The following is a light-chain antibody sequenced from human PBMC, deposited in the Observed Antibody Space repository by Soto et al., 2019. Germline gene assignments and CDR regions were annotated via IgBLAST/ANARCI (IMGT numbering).Light chain of an antibody. J-gene: IGKJ4*01. Sequence: EIVLTQSPATLSLSPGERATLSCRASQSVSNYLAWYQQKPGQTPRHLIYDASKRATGTPARFTGSGSGTDFTLTISSLEPEDFAVYYCHQRFSWPLPFGGGTKVDIK. CDR2: DAS. V-gene: IGKV3-11*01. CDR1: QSVSNY. CDR3: HQRFSWPLP.